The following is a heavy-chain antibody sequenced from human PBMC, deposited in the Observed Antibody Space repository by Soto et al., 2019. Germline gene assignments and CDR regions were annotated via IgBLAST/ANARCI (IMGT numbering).Heavy chain of an antibody. J-gene: IGHJ5*02. CDR2: ISAYNGNT. D-gene: IGHD5-12*01. CDR3: ARVRGGGYDWMEYWFDP. CDR1: GYTFTSYG. V-gene: IGHV1-18*01. Sequence: QVQLVQSGAEVKKPGASVKVSCKASGYTFTSYGISWVRQAPGQGLEWMGWISAYNGNTNYAQTVQGRVTMTTDTSTGTSYVELRSLGSDETAVYYCARVRGGGYDWMEYWFDPWGQGTLVIVCS.